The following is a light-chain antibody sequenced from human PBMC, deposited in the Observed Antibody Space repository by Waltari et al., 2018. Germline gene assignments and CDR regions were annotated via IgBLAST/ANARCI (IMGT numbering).Light chain of an antibody. CDR2: KAS. V-gene: IGKV1-5*03. CDR3: QQYDNYWT. Sequence: DIQMTQSPSTLSASVGDRVTIPCRASQSITNWLAWYQQKPGKAPKLLIYKASNLESGVPSRFGGSGGGKEFTLTSSILQPDDFATYYCQQYDNYWTFGQGTKVEIK. J-gene: IGKJ1*01. CDR1: QSITNW.